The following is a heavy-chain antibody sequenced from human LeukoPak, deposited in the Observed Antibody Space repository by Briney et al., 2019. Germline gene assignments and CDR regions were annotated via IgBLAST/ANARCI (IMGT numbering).Heavy chain of an antibody. CDR2: INGGGNTT. CDR1: GFAFSSFA. D-gene: IGHD6-19*01. V-gene: IGHV3-23*01. Sequence: GGSLRLSCAASGFAFSSFAMGWVRQSPGKGLEWLSTINGGGNTTFYADSVKGRFTISRDNSKNALYLHMDSLRPDDTAIYYCTKELHVAVAVADYYYFYMDVWGRGTAVSVSS. CDR3: TKELHVAVAVADYYYFYMDV. J-gene: IGHJ6*03.